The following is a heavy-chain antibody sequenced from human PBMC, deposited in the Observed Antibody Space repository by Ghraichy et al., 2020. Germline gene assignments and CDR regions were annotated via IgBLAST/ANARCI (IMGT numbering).Heavy chain of an antibody. V-gene: IGHV5-51*01. CDR2: IYPGDSDT. CDR1: GYSFTSYW. J-gene: IGHJ3*02. CDR3: ARLHFGRYSGYDFWFGYAFDI. Sequence: GGSLRLSCKGSGYSFTSYWIGWVRQMPGKGLEWMGIIYPGDSDTRYSPSFQGQVTISADKSISTAYLQWSSLKASDTAMYYCARLHFGRYSGYDFWFGYAFDIWGQGTMVTVSS. D-gene: IGHD5-12*01.